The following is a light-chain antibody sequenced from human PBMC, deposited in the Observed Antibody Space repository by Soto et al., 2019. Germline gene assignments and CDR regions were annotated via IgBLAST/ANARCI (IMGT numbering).Light chain of an antibody. Sequence: EIVLTQSPGTLSLSPGERATLSCRASQSVSSSYLAWYQQKPGQAPRLLIYGASSRATGIPDRFSGSGSGTDFTLTISILEPEDFAVYYCQQYGSSPRLTFGGGTNVEIK. V-gene: IGKV3-20*01. CDR1: QSVSSSY. CDR2: GAS. CDR3: QQYGSSPRLT. J-gene: IGKJ4*01.